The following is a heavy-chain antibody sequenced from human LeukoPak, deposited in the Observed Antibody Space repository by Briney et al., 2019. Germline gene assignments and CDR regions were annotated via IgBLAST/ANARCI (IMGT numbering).Heavy chain of an antibody. D-gene: IGHD3-22*01. V-gene: IGHV4-61*02. CDR1: GGSISSGGYS. Sequence: PSETLSLTCAVSGGSISSGGYSWSWIRQPAGKGLEWIGRVYSSGSTNYNPSLKSRVTISVDTSKNQFSLKLSSVTAADTAVYYCTRGSIAYYYMDVWGKGTTVTISS. J-gene: IGHJ6*03. CDR2: VYSSGST. CDR3: TRGSIAYYYMDV.